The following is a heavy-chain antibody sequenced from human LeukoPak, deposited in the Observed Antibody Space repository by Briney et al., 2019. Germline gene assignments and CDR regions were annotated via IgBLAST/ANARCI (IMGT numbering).Heavy chain of an antibody. CDR1: GFTFSSYG. D-gene: IGHD3-22*01. CDR3: ANENYYDSSGYVDY. J-gene: IGHJ4*02. V-gene: IGHV3-30*18. Sequence: PGRSLRLSCAASGFTFSSYGMHWVRQAPGKGLEWVAVISYDGSNKYYADSVKGRFTISRDNSKNTLYLQMNSLRAEDTAVYYCANENYYDSSGYVDYWGQGTLVTVSS. CDR2: ISYDGSNK.